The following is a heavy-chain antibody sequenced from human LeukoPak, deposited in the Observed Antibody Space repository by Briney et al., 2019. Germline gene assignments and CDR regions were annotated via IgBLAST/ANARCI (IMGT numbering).Heavy chain of an antibody. V-gene: IGHV1-46*01. CDR1: GYTFTSNY. CDR3: ARGSVGYFDWPGNYYYYMDV. CDR2: ISPSGGST. J-gene: IGHJ6*03. Sequence: APVKVSCKAFGYTFTSNYMHWVRQAPGQGPEWMGVISPSGGSTTYAQKFQGRVTLTRDMSTSTDYLELSSLRSEDTAVYYCARGSVGYFDWPGNYYYYMDVWGKGTTVTISS. D-gene: IGHD3-9*01.